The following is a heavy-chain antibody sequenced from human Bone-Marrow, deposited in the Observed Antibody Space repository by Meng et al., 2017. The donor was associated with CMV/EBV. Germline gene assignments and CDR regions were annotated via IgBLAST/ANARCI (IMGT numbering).Heavy chain of an antibody. Sequence: FPCALFVGSFIGYSWSWLRQPPGRGLEWIGEINHSGRTNYNPSLKSRVTISVDTSKNQFSLKLSSVTAADTAVYYCARGARGGWFDPWGQGTLVTVSS. CDR1: VGSFIGYS. CDR2: INHSGRT. V-gene: IGHV4-34*01. J-gene: IGHJ5*02. D-gene: IGHD3-10*01. CDR3: ARGARGGWFDP.